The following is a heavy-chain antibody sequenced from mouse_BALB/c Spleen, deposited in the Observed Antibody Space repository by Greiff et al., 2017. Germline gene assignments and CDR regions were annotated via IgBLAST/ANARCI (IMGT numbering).Heavy chain of an antibody. CDR2: ISSGSSTI. V-gene: IGHV5-17*02. CDR1: GFTFSSFG. CDR3: ARTYYRYDGFAY. D-gene: IGHD2-14*01. Sequence: EVKLVESGGGLVQPVGSRKLSCAASGFTFSSFGMHWVRQAPEKGLEWVAYISSGSSTIYYADTVKGRFTISRDNPKNTLFLQMTSLRSEDTAMYYCARTYYRYDGFAYWGQGTLVTVSA. J-gene: IGHJ3*01.